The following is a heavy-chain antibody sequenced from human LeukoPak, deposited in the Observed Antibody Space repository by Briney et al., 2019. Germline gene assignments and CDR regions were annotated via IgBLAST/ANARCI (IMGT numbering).Heavy chain of an antibody. CDR1: GGSISNSNW. Sequence: SETLSLTCAVSGGSISNSNWWSWVRQPPGKGLDWIGVIYHSGSTNYNPSLKSRVTMSVDKSKNQFSLKLSSVAAADTAVYYCARDPGGYSGYGRGYYFDFWGQGTLVTVSS. CDR3: ARDPGGYSGYGRGYYFDF. V-gene: IGHV4-4*02. J-gene: IGHJ4*02. CDR2: IYHSGST. D-gene: IGHD5-12*01.